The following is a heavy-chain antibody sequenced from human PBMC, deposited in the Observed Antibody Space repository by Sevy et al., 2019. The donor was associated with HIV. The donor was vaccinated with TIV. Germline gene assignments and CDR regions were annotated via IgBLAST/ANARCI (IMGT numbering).Heavy chain of an antibody. Sequence: SETLSLTCSVSGDSLSGGSYYWSWIRQHPVKGLEWIGYIYDSEITYYNPSLQSRADISIDTSENQFFLTLSSVTAADTAVYYCARRKRIVVELAATGVSDGLDIWGLGTRVTVSS. J-gene: IGHJ3*02. CDR1: GDSLSGGSYY. CDR3: ARRKRIVVELAATGVSDGLDI. CDR2: IYDSEIT. V-gene: IGHV4-31*03. D-gene: IGHD2-21*01.